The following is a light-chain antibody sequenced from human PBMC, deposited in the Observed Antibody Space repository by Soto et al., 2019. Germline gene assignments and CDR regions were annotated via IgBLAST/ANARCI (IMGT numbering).Light chain of an antibody. V-gene: IGKV3-11*01. CDR3: QQRSDWPPT. J-gene: IGKJ4*01. Sequence: EIVLTQSPATLSLSPGERATLSCRASQIVSSYLAWYQQKPGQAPRVLIYDASNRATGIPARFSGSGSGTDFTLTISSLEPEDFAVYYCQQRSDWPPTFGGGTKVDIK. CDR2: DAS. CDR1: QIVSSY.